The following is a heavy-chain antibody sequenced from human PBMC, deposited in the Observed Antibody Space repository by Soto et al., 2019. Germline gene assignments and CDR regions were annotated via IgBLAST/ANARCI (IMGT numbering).Heavy chain of an antibody. CDR1: GFTFSDFY. CDR3: ATYHRAMSLTPFDY. D-gene: IGHD2-15*01. V-gene: IGHV3-11*01. J-gene: IGHJ4*02. CDR2: ISGRGSSM. Sequence: QVQLVESGGGLVKPGGSLRLSCEASGFTFSDFYMTWLRQAPGKGLEWVSHISGRGSSMEYADSVKGRFTISRDNAKNSLSLQMNSLRVEDTAIYYCATYHRAMSLTPFDYWGQGVLVTVSS.